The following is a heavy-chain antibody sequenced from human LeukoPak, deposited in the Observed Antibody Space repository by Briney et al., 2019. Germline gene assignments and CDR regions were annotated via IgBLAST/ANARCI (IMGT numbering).Heavy chain of an antibody. CDR3: ANEDWFDP. J-gene: IGHJ5*02. Sequence: GGSLRLSCAASGFTFSSYEMNWVRQAPGKGLEWVSSISGSGGSTYSADSVKGRFTISRDNSKNTLYLQMNSLRAEDTAVYYCANEDWFDPWGQGTLVTVSS. V-gene: IGHV3-23*01. CDR1: GFTFSSYE. CDR2: ISGSGGST.